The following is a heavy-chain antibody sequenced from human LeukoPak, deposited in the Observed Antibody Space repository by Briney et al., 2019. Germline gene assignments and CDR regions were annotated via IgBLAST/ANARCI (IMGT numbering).Heavy chain of an antibody. CDR3: ARNPGTVLSAMDY. CDR1: GGSISSSSYY. Sequence: SETLSLTCTVSGGSISSSSYYWGWIRQPPGKGLEWIGTIYYSGSTYYSPSLEGRVTISVDASKNQFSLKLNSVTAADTAVYYCARNPGTVLSAMDYWGQGTLVTVSS. V-gene: IGHV4-39*01. CDR2: IYYSGST. J-gene: IGHJ4*02. D-gene: IGHD3-10*01.